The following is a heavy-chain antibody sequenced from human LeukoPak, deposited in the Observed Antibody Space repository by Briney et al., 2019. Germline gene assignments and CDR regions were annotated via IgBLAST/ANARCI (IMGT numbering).Heavy chain of an antibody. D-gene: IGHD6-13*01. CDR3: ARDRTFYSSSWYEDWFDP. CDR1: GYTFTSYG. J-gene: IGHJ5*02. V-gene: IGHV1-18*01. Sequence: ASVKVSCKASGYTFTSYGISWVRQAPGQGLEWMGWISAYNGNTNYAQKLQGRVTMTTDTSTSTAYMELRSLRSDDTAVYYCARDRTFYSSSWYEDWFDPWGQGTLVTVSS. CDR2: ISAYNGNT.